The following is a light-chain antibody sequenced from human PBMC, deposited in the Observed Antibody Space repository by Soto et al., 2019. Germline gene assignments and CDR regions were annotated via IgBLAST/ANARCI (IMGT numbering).Light chain of an antibody. J-gene: IGKJ1*01. CDR2: DAS. V-gene: IGKV1-5*01. CDR1: QSISSW. CDR3: QQYERYST. Sequence: DIQMTQSPSTLSASVGDRVTITCRASQSISSWLAWYQQKPGKAPKLLIYDASNLETGVPSRFSGSGYGTEFTLTISGLQPEDSATYYCQQYERYSTFGQGTKVEIK.